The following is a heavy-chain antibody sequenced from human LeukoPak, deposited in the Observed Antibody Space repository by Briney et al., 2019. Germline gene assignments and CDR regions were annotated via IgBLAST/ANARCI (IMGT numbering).Heavy chain of an antibody. CDR3: ASGYSGGSYGIDY. CDR1: GFTFSRHG. V-gene: IGHV3-30*03. D-gene: IGHD6-25*01. Sequence: GGSLRLSCAPSGFTFSRHGMHWVHQAPGKGLEWVAIISNDGSRKYYAHSVEGRFTISRDNSKNTLYLQMDSLRDEDTAVYYCASGYSGGSYGIDYWGQGTLVIVSS. CDR2: ISNDGSRK. J-gene: IGHJ4*02.